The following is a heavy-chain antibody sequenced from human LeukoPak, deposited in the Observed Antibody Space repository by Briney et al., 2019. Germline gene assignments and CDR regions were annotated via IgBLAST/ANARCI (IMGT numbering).Heavy chain of an antibody. Sequence: SETLSLTCTVSGGSISSYYWSWIRQPPGKGLEWIGYIYYSGTTNYNPSLKSRVTISVDTSKNQFSLNLSSVTAADTAVYYCARRSPGYSYSIDSWGQGTLVTVSS. D-gene: IGHD5-18*01. J-gene: IGHJ4*02. CDR3: ARRSPGYSYSIDS. CDR2: IYYSGTT. CDR1: GGSISSYY. V-gene: IGHV4-59*08.